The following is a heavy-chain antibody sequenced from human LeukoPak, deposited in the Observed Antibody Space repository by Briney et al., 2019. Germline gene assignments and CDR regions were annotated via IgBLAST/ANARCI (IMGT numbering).Heavy chain of an antibody. CDR3: AKIEVAVADSNWFDP. V-gene: IGHV3-23*01. D-gene: IGHD6-19*01. J-gene: IGHJ5*02. Sequence: GSLRLSCVASGFTFSSHAMSWVRQAPGKGLEWVSAISSGGGSTYYADSVKGRFTISRDNSKNTLYLQMNSLRAEDTAVYYCAKIEVAVADSNWFDPWGQGTLVTVSS. CDR2: ISSGGGST. CDR1: GFTFSSHA.